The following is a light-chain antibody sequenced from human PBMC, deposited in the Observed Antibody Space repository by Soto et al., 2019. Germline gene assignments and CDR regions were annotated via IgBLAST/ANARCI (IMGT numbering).Light chain of an antibody. CDR2: GAS. Sequence: EIVLTQSPGTLSLSRGERATLSCRASQSISSSYLAWYQQKPGQAPRLLMYGASSRATGIPDRFSGSGSGTDFTLTISRLEPEDVAVYYCQQYGRSPGLTFGGGTKVEIK. V-gene: IGKV3-20*01. J-gene: IGKJ4*01. CDR3: QQYGRSPGLT. CDR1: QSISSSY.